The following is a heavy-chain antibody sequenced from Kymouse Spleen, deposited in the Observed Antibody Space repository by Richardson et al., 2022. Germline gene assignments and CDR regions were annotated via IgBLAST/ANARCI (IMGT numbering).Heavy chain of an antibody. Sequence: QVQLQQWGAGLLKPSETLSLTCAVYGGSFSGYYWSWIRQPPGKGLEWIGEINHSGSTNYNPSLKSRVTISVDTSKNQFSLKLSSVTAADTAVYYCARGGLGYCSSTSCSFDYWGQGTLVTVSS. CDR2: INHSGST. CDR1: GGSFSGYY. J-gene: IGHJ4*02. V-gene: IGHV4-34*01. CDR3: ARGGLGYCSSTSCSFDY. D-gene: IGHD2-2*02.